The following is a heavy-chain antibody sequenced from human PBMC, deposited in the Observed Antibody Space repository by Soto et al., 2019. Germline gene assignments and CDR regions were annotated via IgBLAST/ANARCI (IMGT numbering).Heavy chain of an antibody. D-gene: IGHD3-3*01. CDR1: GFTFSSYS. V-gene: IGHV3-48*01. CDR3: ATEVLRFLEWLHPDGYYYYYMDV. Sequence: GGSLRLSCAASGFTFSSYSMNWVRQAPGKGLEWVSYISSSSSTIYYADSVKGRFTISRDNAKNSLYLQMNSLRAEDTAVYYCATEVLRFLEWLHPDGYYYYYMDVWGKGTTVTVSS. CDR2: ISSSSSTI. J-gene: IGHJ6*03.